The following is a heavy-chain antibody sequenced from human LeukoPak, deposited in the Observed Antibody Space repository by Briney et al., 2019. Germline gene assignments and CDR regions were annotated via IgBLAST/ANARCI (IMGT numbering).Heavy chain of an antibody. CDR3: ARRLGSGSVFDP. CDR2: IIPIFGTA. J-gene: IGHJ5*02. Sequence: ASVKVSCKASGYTFTSYGISWVRQAPGQGLEWMGGIIPIFGTANYAQKFQGRVTITADESTSTAYMELSSLRSEDTAVYYCARRLGSGSVFDPWGQGTLVTVSS. D-gene: IGHD3-10*02. CDR1: GYTFTSYG. V-gene: IGHV1-69*13.